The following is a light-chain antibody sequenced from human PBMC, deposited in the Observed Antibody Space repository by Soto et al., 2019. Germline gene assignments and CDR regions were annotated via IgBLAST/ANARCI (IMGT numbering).Light chain of an antibody. CDR1: QNINRW. Sequence: DIQMTQSPSTLSASVGDTVTITCRASQNINRWLAWYQQKPGKAPKLLIHKASTLESGVPSRFSGSASGTEFTLIISSLQPDDFGCEFGVHYNVYPLNFGGGTKVEVK. V-gene: IGKV1-5*03. J-gene: IGKJ4*01. CDR2: KAS. CDR3: VHYNVYPLN.